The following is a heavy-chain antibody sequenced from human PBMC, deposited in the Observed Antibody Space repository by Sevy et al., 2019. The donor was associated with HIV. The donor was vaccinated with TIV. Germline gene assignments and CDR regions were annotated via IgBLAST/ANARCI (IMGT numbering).Heavy chain of an antibody. CDR3: AREGCTKPHDY. CDR2: LSFGCGEI. V-gene: IGHV3-23*01. D-gene: IGHD2-8*01. Sequence: GGSLRLSCAGSGFTFGSYGMNWVRQAPGKGLEWVSTLSFGCGEINYADSVKGRFTISRDNSKSSVYLQMNNLRPEDTAVYYCAREGCTKPHDYWGQGTLVTVSS. J-gene: IGHJ4*02. CDR1: GFTFGSYG.